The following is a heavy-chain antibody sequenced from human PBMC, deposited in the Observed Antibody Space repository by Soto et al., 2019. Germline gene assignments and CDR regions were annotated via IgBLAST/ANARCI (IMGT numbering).Heavy chain of an antibody. CDR3: ARVSSSWYFDAFDI. J-gene: IGHJ3*02. CDR2: INSDGSST. D-gene: IGHD6-13*01. V-gene: IGHV3-74*01. CDR1: GFTFSSYW. Sequence: GSLRLSCAASGFTFSSYWMHWVRQAPGKGLVWVSRINSDGSSTSYADSVKGRFTISRDNAKNTLYLQMNSLRAEDTAVYYCARVSSSWYFDAFDIWGQGTMVTVSS.